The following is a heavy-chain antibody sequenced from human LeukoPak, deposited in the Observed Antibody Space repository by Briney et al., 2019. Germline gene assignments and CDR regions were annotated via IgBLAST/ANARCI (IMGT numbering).Heavy chain of an antibody. J-gene: IGHJ4*02. Sequence: GESLKISCKGSGYSFTSYWIGWVRQMPGKGLEWMGIIYPGDFDTRYSPSFRGQVTISADKSISTAYLQWSSLKASDTAMYYCARWPRDYQGGVGYFDYWGQGTLVTVSS. V-gene: IGHV5-51*01. CDR3: ARWPRDYQGGVGYFDY. D-gene: IGHD4-11*01. CDR1: GYSFTSYW. CDR2: IYPGDFDT.